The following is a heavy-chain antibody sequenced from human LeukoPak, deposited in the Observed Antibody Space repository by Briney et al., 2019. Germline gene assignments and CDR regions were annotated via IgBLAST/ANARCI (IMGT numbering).Heavy chain of an antibody. D-gene: IGHD3-22*01. J-gene: IGHJ4*02. CDR2: IYYSGST. CDR1: GGSISSGGYY. Sequence: KTSETLSLTCTVSGGSISSGGYYWSWIRQHPGKGLEWIGYIYYSGSTYYNPSLKSRVTISVDTSKNQFSLKLGSVTAADTAVYYCARFGAGRDYYDSSGYYQKPFDYWGQGTLVTVSS. CDR3: ARFGAGRDYYDSSGYYQKPFDY. V-gene: IGHV4-31*03.